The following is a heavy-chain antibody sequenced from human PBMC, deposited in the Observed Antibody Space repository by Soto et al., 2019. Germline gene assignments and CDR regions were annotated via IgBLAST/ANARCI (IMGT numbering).Heavy chain of an antibody. CDR3: ARDSRYSSGWYGGDY. J-gene: IGHJ4*01. CDR1: GGTFSSYA. V-gene: IGHV1-69*06. CDR2: ISPIFRTA. Sequence: SVKASCKASGGTFSSYAISWVRQAPGQVLEWLGGISPIFRTANYAQKFQGRVTITADRSTSTAYMELSSLRSEDTAVYYCARDSRYSSGWYGGDYWG. D-gene: IGHD6-19*01.